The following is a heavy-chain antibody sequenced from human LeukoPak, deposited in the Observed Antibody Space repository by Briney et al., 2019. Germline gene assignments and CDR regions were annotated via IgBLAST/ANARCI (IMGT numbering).Heavy chain of an antibody. CDR1: GGSLSRYY. V-gene: IGHV4-4*07. J-gene: IGHJ3*02. CDR2: IYTSGST. D-gene: IGHD6-19*01. Sequence: SETLSLTCTVCGGSLSRYYWSGIRQPAGKGLEGIGRIYTSGSTNYHPSLKSRVTMSVDTSKNQFSLKLSSVTAADTAVYYCAREYSSGWYDAFDIWRRGTVVSVSS. CDR3: AREYSSGWYDAFDI.